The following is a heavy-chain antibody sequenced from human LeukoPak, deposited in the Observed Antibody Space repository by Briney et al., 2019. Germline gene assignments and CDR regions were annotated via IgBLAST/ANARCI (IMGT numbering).Heavy chain of an antibody. CDR3: ARGDYSNRFDY. CDR2: IHYSGST. V-gene: IGHV4-59*01. Sequence: SETLSLTCTVSGGSISSYYWSWIRQPPGKGLEWIGYIHYSGSTKYNPSLKSRVTISVDTSKNQFSLKLSSVTAADTAMYYCARGDYSNRFDYWGQGTLVTVSS. D-gene: IGHD4-11*01. J-gene: IGHJ4*02. CDR1: GGSISSYY.